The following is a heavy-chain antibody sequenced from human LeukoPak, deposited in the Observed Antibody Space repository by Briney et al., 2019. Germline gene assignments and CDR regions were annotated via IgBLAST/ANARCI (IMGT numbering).Heavy chain of an antibody. CDR3: AKEDY. J-gene: IGHJ4*02. CDR1: GFTFSSYG. CDR2: ISYDGSNK. Sequence: GGSLRLSCAASGFTFSSYGMHWVRQAPGKGLEWVAVISYDGSNKYYADSVKGRFTISRGNSKNTLYLQMSSLRAEDTAVYYCAKEDYWGQGTLVTVSS. V-gene: IGHV3-30*18.